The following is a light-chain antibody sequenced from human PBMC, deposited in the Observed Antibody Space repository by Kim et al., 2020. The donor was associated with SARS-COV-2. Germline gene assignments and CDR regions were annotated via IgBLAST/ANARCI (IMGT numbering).Light chain of an antibody. J-gene: IGLJ2*01. Sequence: PGQTASITCSGYKLGDKYVSWYQQKPGQSPVVVIYYDSDRPSGIPERFSGSNSGNTATLTISRVEAGDEADYYCQVWDSSSDHRVVFGGGTKVTVL. V-gene: IGLV3-21*04. CDR3: QVWDSSSDHRVV. CDR1: KLGDKY. CDR2: YDS.